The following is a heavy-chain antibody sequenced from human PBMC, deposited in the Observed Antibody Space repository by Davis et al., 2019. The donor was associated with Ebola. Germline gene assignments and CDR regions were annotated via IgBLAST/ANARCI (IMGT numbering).Heavy chain of an antibody. CDR2: IGAYSGDT. Sequence: ASVKVSCKASGYMFSNYAITWVRQGPGQGLEWMGWIGAYSGDTNYAQKFQDRVTMTTDISTSTVYLELRSLSSDDTAVYYCASPRWGCSNTGCEFDYWGQGTLLAVSS. V-gene: IGHV1-18*04. J-gene: IGHJ4*02. CDR1: GYMFSNYA. D-gene: IGHD2/OR15-2a*01. CDR3: ASPRWGCSNTGCEFDY.